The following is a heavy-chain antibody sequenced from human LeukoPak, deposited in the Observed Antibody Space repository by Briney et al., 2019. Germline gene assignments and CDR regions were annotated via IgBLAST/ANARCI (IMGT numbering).Heavy chain of an antibody. D-gene: IGHD6-19*01. J-gene: IGHJ3*02. Sequence: GSSVKVSCKASGGTFSSYAISWVRQAPGQGLEWMGRIIPILGIANYAQKFQGRVTITADKSTSTAYMELSSLRSEDTAVYYCARAYGSGWYLDAFDIWGQGTMVTVSS. CDR1: GGTFSSYA. CDR2: IIPILGIA. CDR3: ARAYGSGWYLDAFDI. V-gene: IGHV1-69*04.